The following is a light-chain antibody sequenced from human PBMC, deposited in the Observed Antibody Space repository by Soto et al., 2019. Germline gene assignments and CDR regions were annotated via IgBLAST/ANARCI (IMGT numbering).Light chain of an antibody. V-gene: IGLV2-14*01. Sequence: QSALTQPASVSGSPGQSITISCTGTSSDVGGYNYVSWYQQHPGKAPKLIIYEVSYRPSGVSDRFSASQSGNTASLTISGLRAEDEADYYCSSYTISSTWVFGGGTQLTVL. J-gene: IGLJ3*02. CDR1: SSDVGGYNY. CDR2: EVS. CDR3: SSYTISSTWV.